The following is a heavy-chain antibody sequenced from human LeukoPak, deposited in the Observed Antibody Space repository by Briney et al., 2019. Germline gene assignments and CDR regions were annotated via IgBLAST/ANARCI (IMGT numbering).Heavy chain of an antibody. D-gene: IGHD6-13*01. Sequence: SETLSLTCTVSGGSITDYYWSWVRHSSGKGLEWIGYMYYSGSAYYSPFLKTRVTISVDTSKNQFSLKLTSVTAADTAVYYCARSTFSSNWNLWGQGTLVTVSS. CDR1: GGSITDYY. J-gene: IGHJ4*02. CDR3: ARSTFSSNWNL. CDR2: MYYSGSA. V-gene: IGHV4-59*08.